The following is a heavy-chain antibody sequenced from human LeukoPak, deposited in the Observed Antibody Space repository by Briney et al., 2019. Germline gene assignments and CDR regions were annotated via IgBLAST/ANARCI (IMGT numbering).Heavy chain of an antibody. CDR3: ARLQQNNYYYYYMDV. Sequence: ASVKISCKASGYTFTGYYMHWVRQAPGQGLEWMGWINPNSGGTNYAQKFQGRVTMTRDTSISTAYMELSRLRSDDTAVYYCARLQQNNYYYYYMDVWGKGTTVTVSS. CDR1: GYTFTGYY. CDR2: INPNSGGT. D-gene: IGHD4-11*01. J-gene: IGHJ6*03. V-gene: IGHV1-2*02.